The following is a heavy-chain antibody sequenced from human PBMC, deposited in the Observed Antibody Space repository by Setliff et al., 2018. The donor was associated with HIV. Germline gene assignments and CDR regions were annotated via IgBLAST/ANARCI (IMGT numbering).Heavy chain of an antibody. D-gene: IGHD2-21*02. Sequence: SETLSLTCTVSGGSISTSSYYWGWIRQPPGKGLEWIGSIYYSGTTYYNPSLKSRVTISVDTSKNQFSLKLSSVTAADTAVYYCARAMRGVVVTNMYYYYGMDVWGQGTTVTVSS. J-gene: IGHJ6*02. CDR1: GGSISTSSYY. CDR2: IYYSGTT. CDR3: ARAMRGVVVTNMYYYYGMDV. V-gene: IGHV4-39*01.